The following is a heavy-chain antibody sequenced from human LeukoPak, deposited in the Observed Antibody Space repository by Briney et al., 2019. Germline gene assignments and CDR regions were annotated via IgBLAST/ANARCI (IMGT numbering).Heavy chain of an antibody. CDR2: INHSGST. CDR1: GGSISSYY. Sequence: SETLSLTCTVSGGSISSYYWSWIRQPPGKGLEWIGEINHSGSTNYNPSLKSRVTISVDTSKNQFSLKLSSVTAADTAVYYCARVPKYYYGSGSYYDWGQGTLVTVSS. J-gene: IGHJ4*02. D-gene: IGHD3-10*01. V-gene: IGHV4-34*01. CDR3: ARVPKYYYGSGSYYD.